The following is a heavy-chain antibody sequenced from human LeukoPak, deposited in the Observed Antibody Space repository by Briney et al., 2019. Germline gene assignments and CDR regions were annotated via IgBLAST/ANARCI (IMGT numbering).Heavy chain of an antibody. V-gene: IGHV4-59*01. D-gene: IGHD6-13*01. CDR2: IYYSGST. J-gene: IGHJ4*02. CDR1: GGSISSYY. CDR3: ARGEDSRYSSSSYYFDY. Sequence: PSETLSLTCTVSGGSISSYYWSWIRQPPGKGLEWIGFIYYSGSTNYNPSLKSRVAISVDTSKNQFSLKLSSVAAADTAVYYCARGEDSRYSSSSYYFDYWGQGTLVTVSS.